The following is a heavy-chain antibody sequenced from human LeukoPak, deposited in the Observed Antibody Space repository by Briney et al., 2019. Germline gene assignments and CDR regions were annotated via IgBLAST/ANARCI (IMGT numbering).Heavy chain of an antibody. J-gene: IGHJ4*02. CDR2: IKQDGSEI. CDR3: ARDRPSVTERGSDS. CDR1: GFTFSTYW. D-gene: IGHD2-21*02. Sequence: PGGSLRLSCAASGFTFSTYWMSWVRQAPGKGLEWVANIKQDGSEIYYVDSVKGRFTISRDNAKNSLYLQMNSLRAEDTAVYYCARDRPSVTERGSDSWGQGTLVTVSS. V-gene: IGHV3-7*01.